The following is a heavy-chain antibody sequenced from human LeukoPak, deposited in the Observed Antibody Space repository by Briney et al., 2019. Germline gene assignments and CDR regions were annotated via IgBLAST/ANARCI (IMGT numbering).Heavy chain of an antibody. V-gene: IGHV3-64D*06. CDR2: ISSNGDNT. CDR1: GFTFSTYV. J-gene: IGHJ4*02. Sequence: GGSLRLSCSVSGFTFSTYVMHWVRQAPGKGLEYVSAISSNGDNTYYADSVKGRFTISRDNSKNTLYLQVSSLRANDTAVYYCVRGTGYWGQGTLVTVSS. CDR3: VRGTGY.